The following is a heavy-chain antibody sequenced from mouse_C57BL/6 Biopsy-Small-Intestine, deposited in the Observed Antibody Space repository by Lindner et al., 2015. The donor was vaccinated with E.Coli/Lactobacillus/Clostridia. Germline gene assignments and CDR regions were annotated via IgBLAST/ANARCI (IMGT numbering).Heavy chain of an antibody. V-gene: IGHV1-75*01. Sequence: SVKVSCKASGYSFTDYYIHWVRQAPGQGLEWMGGIIPIFGTANYAQKFQGRVTITADESTSTAYMEVSSLRSEDTAIYYCARAAYSGSFYYYAMDVWGQGTTVTVSS. CDR3: ARAAYSGSFYYYAMDV. D-gene: IGHD2-1*01. CDR2: IIPIFGTA. CDR1: GYSFTDYY. J-gene: IGHJ1*01.